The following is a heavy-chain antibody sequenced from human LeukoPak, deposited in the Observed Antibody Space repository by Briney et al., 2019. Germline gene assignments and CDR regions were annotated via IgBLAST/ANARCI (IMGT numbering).Heavy chain of an antibody. V-gene: IGHV3-21*01. D-gene: IGHD3-10*01. CDR3: ARILLNAFDI. CDR2: ISSSSSYI. CDR1: GFTFSSYS. Sequence: PGGSLRLSCAASGFTFSSYSMNWIRQAPGKGLEWVSSISSSSSYIYYADSVKGRFTISRDNAKNSLYLQMNSLRAEDTAVYYCARILLNAFDIWGQGTMVTVSS. J-gene: IGHJ3*02.